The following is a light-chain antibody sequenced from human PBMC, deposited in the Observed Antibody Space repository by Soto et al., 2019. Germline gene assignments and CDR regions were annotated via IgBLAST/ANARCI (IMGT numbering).Light chain of an antibody. CDR2: DAS. CDR1: QTISGW. Sequence: DIQMTQSPSTLSASVGDRVTITCRASQTISGWLAWYQQKPGKAPKLLIYDASSLESGVPSRFSGSESETGFTLTISSVQPDDVATYYCQHYNSYSEAFGQGTKVELK. V-gene: IGKV1-5*01. CDR3: QHYNSYSEA. J-gene: IGKJ1*01.